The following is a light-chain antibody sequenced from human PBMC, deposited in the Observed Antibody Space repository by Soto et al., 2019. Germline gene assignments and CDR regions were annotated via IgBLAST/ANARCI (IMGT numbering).Light chain of an antibody. CDR1: SSDVGGYNY. J-gene: IGLJ1*01. Sequence: QSALTQPASVSGSPGQWITISCTGTSSDVGGYNYVSWYQQHPGKVPKLMIYDVTNRPSGVSNRFSGSKSGNTASLTISGLQAEDEADYYCSSYTSSSTYVFGTGTKVTVL. V-gene: IGLV2-14*01. CDR2: DVT. CDR3: SSYTSSSTYV.